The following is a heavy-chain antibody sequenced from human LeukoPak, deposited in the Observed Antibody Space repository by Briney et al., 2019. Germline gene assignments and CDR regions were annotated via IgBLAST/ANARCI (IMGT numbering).Heavy chain of an antibody. CDR3: ARGRGSSSSYYYYGMDV. D-gene: IGHD6-6*01. Sequence: SETLSLTCTVSGGSISSGSYYWTWIRQHPGKGLEWIGYIYSSGSAYYNPSLKSRVTISIDTSKNQFSLMLSSVAAADTAVYYCARGRGSSSSYYYYGMDVWGQGTTVTVSS. CDR1: GGSISSGSYY. V-gene: IGHV4-31*03. CDR2: IYSSGSA. J-gene: IGHJ6*02.